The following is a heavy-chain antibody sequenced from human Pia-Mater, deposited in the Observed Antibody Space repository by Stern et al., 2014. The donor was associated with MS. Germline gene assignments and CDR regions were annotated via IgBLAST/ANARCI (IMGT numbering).Heavy chain of an antibody. J-gene: IGHJ6*02. V-gene: IGHV3-9*01. CDR3: AKDSIVGSGLYYYYYGMDV. CDR2: ISWNSGSI. CDR1: GFTFDDYA. D-gene: IGHD3-10*01. Sequence: EVHLVESGGGLVQPGRSLRLSCAASGFTFDDYAMHWVRQAPGKGLEWVSGISWNSGSIGYADSVKGRFTISRDNAKNSLYLQMNSLRAEDTALYYCAKDSIVGSGLYYYYYGMDVWGQGTTVTVSS.